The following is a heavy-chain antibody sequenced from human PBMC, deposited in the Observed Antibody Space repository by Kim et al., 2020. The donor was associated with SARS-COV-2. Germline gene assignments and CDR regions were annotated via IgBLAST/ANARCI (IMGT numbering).Heavy chain of an antibody. V-gene: IGHV3-21*01. CDR3: ARDKEQLLDAFDI. CDR1: GFTFSSYS. Sequence: GGSLRLSCAASGFTFSSYSMNWVRQAPGKGLEWVSSISSSSSYIYYADSGKGRFTISRDNAKNSLYLQMNSLRAEDTAVYYCARDKEQLLDAFDIWGQGTMVTVSS. CDR2: ISSSSSYI. D-gene: IGHD5-18*01. J-gene: IGHJ3*02.